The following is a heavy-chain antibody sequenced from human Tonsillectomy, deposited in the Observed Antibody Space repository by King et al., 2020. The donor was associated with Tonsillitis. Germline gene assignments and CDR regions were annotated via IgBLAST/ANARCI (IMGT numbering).Heavy chain of an antibody. CDR2: IIPILGIA. CDR1: GGTFSSYA. D-gene: IGHD5-24*01. CDR3: ARSNVYNFYWYFDL. V-gene: IGHV1-69*09. J-gene: IGHJ2*01. Sequence: VQLVESGAEVKKPGSSVKVSCKASGGTFSSYAISWVRQAPGQGLEWMGRIIPILGIANYAQKFQGRVTITADKSTSTAYMELSSLRSEDTSVYYCARSNVYNFYWYFDLWGRGTLVTVSS.